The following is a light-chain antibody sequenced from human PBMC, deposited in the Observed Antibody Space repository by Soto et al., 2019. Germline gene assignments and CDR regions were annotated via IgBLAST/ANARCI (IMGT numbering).Light chain of an antibody. CDR2: DAS. CDR1: QSVSSY. Sequence: EIVLTQTPATLSFSPWERATLSVMAIQSVSSYLAWYQQKPGQAPRLLIYDASNRATGIPARFSGSGSGTDFTLTISSLEPEDFAVYYCQQRSNWPPEVTFGQGTRLEI. V-gene: IGKV3-11*01. CDR3: QQRSNWPPEVT. J-gene: IGKJ5*01.